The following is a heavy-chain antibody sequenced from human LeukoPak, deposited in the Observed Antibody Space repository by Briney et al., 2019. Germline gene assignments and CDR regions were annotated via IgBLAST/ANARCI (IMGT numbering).Heavy chain of an antibody. CDR3: ARHEEEDGYNAKTFGY. J-gene: IGHJ4*02. V-gene: IGHV4-39*01. CDR2: VHYSGTI. CDR1: GVSISSSNNF. D-gene: IGHD5-24*01. Sequence: SETLSLTCTVSGVSISSSNNFWGWLRQPPGKGLEGIGGVHYSGTIYYIPSLKSRVTISVDTSKNQSSLKLSSVTAADTAVYYCARHEEEDGYNAKTFGYWGQGTLVTVSS.